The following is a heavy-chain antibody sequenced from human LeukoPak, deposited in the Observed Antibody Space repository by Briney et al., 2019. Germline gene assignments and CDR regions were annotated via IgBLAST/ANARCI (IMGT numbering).Heavy chain of an antibody. D-gene: IGHD6-13*01. J-gene: IGHJ4*02. CDR3: AIIAAAGPGPSYYFDY. CDR2: ISYDGSNK. Sequence: GGSLRLSCAASGFTFSSYGMHWVRQAPGKGLEWVAVISYDGSNKYYADSVKGRFTISRDNSKNTLYLQMNSLRAEDTAVYYCAIIAAAGPGPSYYFDYWGQGTLVTVSS. V-gene: IGHV3-30*03. CDR1: GFTFSSYG.